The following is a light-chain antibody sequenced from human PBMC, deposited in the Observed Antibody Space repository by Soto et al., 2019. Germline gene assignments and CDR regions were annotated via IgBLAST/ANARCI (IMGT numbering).Light chain of an antibody. Sequence: QSALTQPRSVSGSPGQSVTISCTGTSSDVGGYNYVSWYQQHPGKAPKVMIYDVSERPSGVPDRFSGSKSGNTASLTISGLQAEDEADYYCCSYAGSPRYVFGTGTNVTVL. CDR1: SSDVGGYNY. J-gene: IGLJ1*01. CDR2: DVS. V-gene: IGLV2-11*01. CDR3: CSYAGSPRYV.